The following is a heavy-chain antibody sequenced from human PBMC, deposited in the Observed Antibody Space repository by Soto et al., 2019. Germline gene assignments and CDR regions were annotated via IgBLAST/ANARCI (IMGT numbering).Heavy chain of an antibody. CDR3: ARDPRSSGGYYYYYGMDV. J-gene: IGHJ6*02. CDR1: GGTFSSYT. Sequence: QVQLVQSGAEVKKPGSSVKVSCKASGGTFSSYTISWVRQAPGQGLEWMGRIIPILGIANYAQKFQGRVTSTADKSTSTAYMELSSLRSEDTAVYYRARDPRSSGGYYYYYGMDVWGQGTTVTVSS. D-gene: IGHD6-19*01. CDR2: IIPILGIA. V-gene: IGHV1-69*08.